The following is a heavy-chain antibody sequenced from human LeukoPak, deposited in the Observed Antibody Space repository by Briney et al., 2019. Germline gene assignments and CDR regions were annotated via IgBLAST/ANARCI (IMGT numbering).Heavy chain of an antibody. Sequence: SETLSLTCSVSGVSISSYYWSWIRQPAGKGLEWIGRIHTSGSTNYNPSLKSRVTMSVDTSKNQFSLKLSSVTAADTAVYYCARVYGNFRNYFDYWGQGTLVTVSP. CDR2: IHTSGST. D-gene: IGHD1-7*01. J-gene: IGHJ4*02. CDR3: ARVYGNFRNYFDY. CDR1: GVSISSYY. V-gene: IGHV4-4*07.